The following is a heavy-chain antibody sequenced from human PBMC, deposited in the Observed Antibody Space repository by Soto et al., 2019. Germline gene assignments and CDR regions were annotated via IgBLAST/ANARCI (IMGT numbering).Heavy chain of an antibody. D-gene: IGHD5-12*01. V-gene: IGHV4-31*03. Sequence: SETLSLTCTVSGGSISSGGYYWSWIRQHPGKGLEWIGYIYYSGSTYYNPSLKSRVTISVDTSKNQFSLKLSSVTAADTAVYYCARGGAGGGYDSGYYYYYYMDVWGKGTTVTVSS. CDR3: ARGGAGGGYDSGYYYYYYMDV. CDR2: IYYSGST. J-gene: IGHJ6*03. CDR1: GGSISSGGYY.